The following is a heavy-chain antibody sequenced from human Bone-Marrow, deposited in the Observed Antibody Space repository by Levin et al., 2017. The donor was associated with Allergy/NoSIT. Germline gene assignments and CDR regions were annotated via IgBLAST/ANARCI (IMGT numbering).Heavy chain of an antibody. V-gene: IGHV3-7*01. CDR2: IKQDGSEK. J-gene: IGHJ4*02. Sequence: PGGSLRLSCAASGFTFSSYWMSWVRQAPGKGLEWVANIKQDGSEKYYVDSVKGRFTISRDNAKNSLYLQMNSLRAEDTAVYYCARVTYYYDSSGYYRGGYYFDYWGQGTLVTVSS. CDR1: GFTFSSYW. D-gene: IGHD3-22*01. CDR3: ARVTYYYDSSGYYRGGYYFDY.